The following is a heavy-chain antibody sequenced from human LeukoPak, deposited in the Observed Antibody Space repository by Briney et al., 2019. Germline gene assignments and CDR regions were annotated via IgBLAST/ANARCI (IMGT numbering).Heavy chain of an antibody. V-gene: IGHV3-74*01. CDR1: GFSFSRDW. D-gene: IGHD1-26*01. CDR2: INSDGTSK. J-gene: IGHJ4*02. CDR3: GRALGSPLDY. Sequence: GGSLRLSCAASGFSFSRDWMLWVRQVPGEGLVWVSRINSDGTSKAYADSVKGRFTISRDNAKNTLYLQMNSLRVEATAVYYCGRALGSPLDYWGQGTLVTVPA.